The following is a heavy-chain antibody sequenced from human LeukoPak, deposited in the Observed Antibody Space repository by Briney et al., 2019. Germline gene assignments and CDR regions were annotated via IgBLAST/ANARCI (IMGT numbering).Heavy chain of an antibody. CDR3: ARSLGDSSGYYPLPFDY. D-gene: IGHD3-22*01. CDR1: GYTFSNYG. CDR2: ISGYNGNT. Sequence: XCKASGYTFSNYGITWVRQAPGQGLEWMGWISGYNGNTNFAQKLQGRVSMTTDTSTYTSDMELRSLRSDDTAVYYCARSLGDSSGYYPLPFDYWGQGTLVIVSS. V-gene: IGHV1-18*01. J-gene: IGHJ4*02.